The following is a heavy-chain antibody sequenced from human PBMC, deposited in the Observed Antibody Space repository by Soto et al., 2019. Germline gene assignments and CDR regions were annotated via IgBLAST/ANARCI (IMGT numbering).Heavy chain of an antibody. CDR1: GYTFSNYG. CDR2: ISLYSDGT. D-gene: IGHD6-6*01. V-gene: IGHV1-18*01. CDR3: AANPKSQQLVVEGAYFDY. J-gene: IGHJ4*02. Sequence: ASVKVSCKTSGYTFSNYGITWVRQAPGQPLEWMGWISLYSDGTNYAQKLKGRVTMTADESKSTAYMELSSLRAEDTAVYYCAANPKSQQLVVEGAYFDYWGQGTLVTVSS.